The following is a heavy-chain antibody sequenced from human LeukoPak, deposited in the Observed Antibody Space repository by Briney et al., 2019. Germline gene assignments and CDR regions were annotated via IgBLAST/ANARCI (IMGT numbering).Heavy chain of an antibody. D-gene: IGHD3-9*01. J-gene: IGHJ5*02. Sequence: GGSLRLSCAASGFTFRSYTMNWVRQAPGKGLEWVSSITSGSSYIYYADSVKGRFSISRDNAKNSLYLQMNSLRAEDTAVYYCARGARGYDILTGYYQNWFDPWGQGTLVTVSS. CDR1: GFTFRSYT. CDR3: ARGARGYDILTGYYQNWFDP. V-gene: IGHV3-21*04. CDR2: ITSGSSYI.